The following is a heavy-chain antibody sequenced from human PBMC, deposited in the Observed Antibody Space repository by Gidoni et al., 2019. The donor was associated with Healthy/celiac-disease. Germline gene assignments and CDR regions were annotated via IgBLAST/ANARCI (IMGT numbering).Heavy chain of an antibody. CDR1: GFTFSSYA. CDR3: ATDSAWLSASSDAFDI. D-gene: IGHD3-22*01. V-gene: IGHV3-23*01. J-gene: IGHJ3*02. CDR2: ISGSGGST. Sequence: EVQLLESGGGWVQPGGSLRLAGAASGFTFSSYAMSWVRQAPGKGLEWVSAISGSGGSTYYADSVKGRFTISRDNSKNTLYLQMTSLRAEDTAVYYCATDSAWLSASSDAFDIWGQGTMVTVSS.